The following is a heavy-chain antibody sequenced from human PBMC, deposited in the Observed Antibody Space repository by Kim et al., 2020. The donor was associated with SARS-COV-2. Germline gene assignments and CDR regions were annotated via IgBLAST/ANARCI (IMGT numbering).Heavy chain of an antibody. Sequence: SVKVSCKASGATFNTYGISWLRQARGQGLEFMGGIIPLFGTINYAHNFQGRVTIAADESTSTFYMELSSLSSEDAAVYYCARVPPYSTGFYFDYWGQGTLITVSS. D-gene: IGHD2-8*02. CDR3: ARVPPYSTGFYFDY. CDR1: GATFNTYG. CDR2: IIPLFGTI. J-gene: IGHJ4*02. V-gene: IGHV1-69*13.